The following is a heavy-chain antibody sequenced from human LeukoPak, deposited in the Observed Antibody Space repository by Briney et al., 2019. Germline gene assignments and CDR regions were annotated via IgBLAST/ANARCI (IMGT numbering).Heavy chain of an antibody. CDR3: ARGSMVRGVIQYGMDV. D-gene: IGHD3-10*01. J-gene: IGHJ6*02. Sequence: GRALRLSCSASGFTFSRYGMHWVRQAPGKGLEWVEVIWYDGSNKYYADSVKGRFTISRDNSKTTLYLQMNRLRAEDTALYYCARGSMVRGVIQYGMDVWGQGTTVTVSS. CDR2: IWYDGSNK. V-gene: IGHV3-33*01. CDR1: GFTFSRYG.